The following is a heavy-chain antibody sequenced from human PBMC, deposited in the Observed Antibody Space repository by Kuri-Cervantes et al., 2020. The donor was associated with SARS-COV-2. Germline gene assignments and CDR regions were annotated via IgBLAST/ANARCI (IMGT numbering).Heavy chain of an antibody. CDR3: AREGSGSGDAFDI. J-gene: IGHJ3*02. D-gene: IGHD3-10*01. CDR2: IKEDGTER. CDR1: GFTFSAYS. V-gene: IGHV3-7*03. Sequence: LSLTCATSGFTFSAYSMNWVRQAPGKGLEWVANIKEDGTERCYVDSVKGRFTISRDNAKNSLSLQMNNLRAEDTAVYYCAREGSGSGDAFDIWGHGTMVTVSS.